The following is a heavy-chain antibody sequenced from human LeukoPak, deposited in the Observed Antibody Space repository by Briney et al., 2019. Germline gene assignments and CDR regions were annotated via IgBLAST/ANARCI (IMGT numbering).Heavy chain of an antibody. CDR2: IKQDGSEK. V-gene: IGHV3-7*01. CDR1: GFTFSSYW. D-gene: IGHD3-9*01. Sequence: GGSLGLSCAASGFTFSSYWMSWVRQAPGKGLEWVANIKQDGSEKYYVDSVKGRFTISRDNAKNSLYLQMNSLRAEDTAVYYCARMKGPLRYFPGGYYYMDVWGKGTTVTVSS. J-gene: IGHJ6*03. CDR3: ARMKGPLRYFPGGYYYMDV.